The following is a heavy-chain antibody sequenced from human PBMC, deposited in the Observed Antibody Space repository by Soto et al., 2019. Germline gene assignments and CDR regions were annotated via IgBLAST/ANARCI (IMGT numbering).Heavy chain of an antibody. D-gene: IGHD3-9*01. CDR3: ARVVPYYDILTGYYMRNWFDP. CDR1: GGSVSSGSYY. CDR2: IYYSGST. V-gene: IGHV4-61*01. Sequence: SETLSLTCTVSGGSVSSGSYYWSWIRQPPGKGLEWIGYIYYSGSTNYNPSLKSRVTISVDTSKNQFSLKLRSVTAADTAVYYCARVVPYYDILTGYYMRNWFDPWGQGTLVTVSS. J-gene: IGHJ5*02.